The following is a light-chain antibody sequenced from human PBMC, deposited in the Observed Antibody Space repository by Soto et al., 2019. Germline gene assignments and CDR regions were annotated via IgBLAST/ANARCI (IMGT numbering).Light chain of an antibody. Sequence: EIVLTQSPATLSLSPGERATLSCRASQSVSSYLAWYQQKPGQAPRLLIYDASNRATGIPPRFSGSGSGTDFTLTIRSLEPADFAAYYCQQRSNWPPYTFGQGNKLEIK. CDR2: DAS. V-gene: IGKV3-11*01. CDR3: QQRSNWPPYT. CDR1: QSVSSY. J-gene: IGKJ2*01.